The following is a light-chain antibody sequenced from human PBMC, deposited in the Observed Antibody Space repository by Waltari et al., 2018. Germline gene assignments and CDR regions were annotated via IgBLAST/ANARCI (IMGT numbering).Light chain of an antibody. Sequence: QLVLTQAPSASASPGASVKLTCTLSSEHSNYAVAWHQHQPDRRPRYLMKVTSSGDYTKEDGIPDRFSGSSSGAERYLTISSLQSEDEADYYCQTWGTGIWVFGGGTKVTVL. CDR3: QTWGTGIWV. CDR1: SEHSNYA. J-gene: IGLJ3*02. V-gene: IGLV4-69*01. CDR2: VTSSGDY.